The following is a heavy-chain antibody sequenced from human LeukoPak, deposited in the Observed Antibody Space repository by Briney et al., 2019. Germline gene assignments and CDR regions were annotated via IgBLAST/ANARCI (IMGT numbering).Heavy chain of an antibody. CDR1: GGTFSIYA. D-gene: IGHD6-13*01. Sequence: SVKVSFKASGGTFSIYAISWVRQAPGQGLEWMGGIIPIFGTANYSQKFQGRVTITADESTSTAYMELSSLRSEDTAVYYCAAPGIAAAGTRGYFDYWGQGTLVTVSS. CDR3: AAPGIAAAGTRGYFDY. V-gene: IGHV1-69*13. J-gene: IGHJ4*02. CDR2: IIPIFGTA.